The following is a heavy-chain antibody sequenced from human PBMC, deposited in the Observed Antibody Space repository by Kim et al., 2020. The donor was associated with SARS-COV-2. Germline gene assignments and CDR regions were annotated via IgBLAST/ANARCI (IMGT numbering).Heavy chain of an antibody. CDR2: IYSGGST. CDR3: ARDSSTALGYFDL. CDR1: GFTVSTNY. V-gene: IGHV3-66*01. J-gene: IGHJ2*01. Sequence: GGSLRLSCAASGFTVSTNYMSWVRQAPGKGLEWVSFIYSGGSTYYADSVKGRFTISRDNSKNTLYLQMNSLRAEDTAVYYCARDSSTALGYFDLWGRGTLVAVSS. D-gene: IGHD5-18*01.